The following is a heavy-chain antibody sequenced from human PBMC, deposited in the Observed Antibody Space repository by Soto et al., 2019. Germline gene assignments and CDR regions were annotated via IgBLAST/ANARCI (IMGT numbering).Heavy chain of an antibody. CDR2: ITSGGFV. D-gene: IGHD2-21*01. V-gene: IGHV3-21*01. J-gene: IGHJ3*01. Sequence: PGGSLRLSCVASGFTFSSHALSWVRQAPGKGLEWVSLITSGGFVYYAGSMKGRFTISRDDAENSLYLQMNGLIADDTAVYYCARRTLLNAFDVWGQGTMVTVSS. CDR1: GFTFSSHA. CDR3: ARRTLLNAFDV.